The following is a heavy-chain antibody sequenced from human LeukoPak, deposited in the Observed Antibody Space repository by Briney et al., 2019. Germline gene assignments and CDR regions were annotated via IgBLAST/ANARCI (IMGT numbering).Heavy chain of an antibody. Sequence: VASVKVSCKASGYTFTSYGISWVRQAPGQGLEWMGWISAYNGNTNYAQKLQGRVTMTTDTSTSTAYMELRSLRSDDTAVYYCARVQYDYVWGSYRYFDYWGQGTLVTVSS. CDR2: ISAYNGNT. V-gene: IGHV1-18*01. CDR1: GYTFTSYG. CDR3: ARVQYDYVWGSYRYFDY. J-gene: IGHJ4*02. D-gene: IGHD3-16*02.